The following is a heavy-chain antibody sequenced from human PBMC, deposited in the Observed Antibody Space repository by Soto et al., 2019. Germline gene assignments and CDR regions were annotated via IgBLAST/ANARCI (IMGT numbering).Heavy chain of an antibody. CDR2: INHSGST. D-gene: IGHD3-10*01. CDR3: ARAKRVRGVISYYYYGMDV. CDR1: GGSFSGYY. V-gene: IGHV4-34*01. Sequence: SETLSLTCAVYGGSFSGYYWSWIRQPPGKGLEWIGEINHSGSTNYNPSLESRVTISVDTSKNQFSLKLSSVTAADTAVYYCARAKRVRGVISYYYYGMDVWGQGTTVTVSS. J-gene: IGHJ6*02.